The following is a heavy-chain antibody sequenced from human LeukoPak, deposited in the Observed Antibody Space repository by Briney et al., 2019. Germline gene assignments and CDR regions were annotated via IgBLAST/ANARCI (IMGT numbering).Heavy chain of an antibody. CDR1: GFTFSSYS. V-gene: IGHV3-21*01. D-gene: IGHD6-13*01. Sequence: GGSLRLSCAASGFTFSSYSMNWVRQAPGKGLEWVSSISSSSSYIYYADSVKGRFTISRDNAKNSLYLQMNSLRAEDTAVYYCARAISGYSSSWLDLGKNYYYYGMDVWGQGTTVTVSS. CDR2: ISSSSSYI. J-gene: IGHJ6*02. CDR3: ARAISGYSSSWLDLGKNYYYYGMDV.